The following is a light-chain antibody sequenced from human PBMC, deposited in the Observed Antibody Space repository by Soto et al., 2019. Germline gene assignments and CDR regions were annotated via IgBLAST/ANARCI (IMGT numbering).Light chain of an antibody. CDR2: DAS. CDR1: QSVSSNY. J-gene: IGKJ5*01. CDR3: QQRSNWPTLIT. Sequence: EIVLTQSPGTLSLSPGERATLSCRASQSVSSNYLAWYQQKPGQAPRLLIYDASNRATGIPARFSGSGSGTDFTLTISSLEPEDFAVYYCQQRSNWPTLITFGQGTRLEIK. V-gene: IGKV3-11*01.